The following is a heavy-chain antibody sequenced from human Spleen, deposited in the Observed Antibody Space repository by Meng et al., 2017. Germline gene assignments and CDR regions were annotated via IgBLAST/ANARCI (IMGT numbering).Heavy chain of an antibody. J-gene: IGHJ4*02. CDR3: ARFRGDSGIFDC. CDR2: IFYSGST. CDR1: GGSITSSNW. D-gene: IGHD4-17*01. V-gene: IGHV4-4*02. Sequence: SETLSLTCAVSGGSITSSNWWNWVRQPPGKGLEWIGSIFYSGSTNANPSLKSRVTISVDTSKNHFSLKLSSVTAADTAVYYCARFRGDSGIFDCWGQGTLVTVSS.